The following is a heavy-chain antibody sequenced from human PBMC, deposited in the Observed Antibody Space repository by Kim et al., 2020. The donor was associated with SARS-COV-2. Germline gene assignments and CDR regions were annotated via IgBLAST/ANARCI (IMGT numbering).Heavy chain of an antibody. V-gene: IGHV4-4*09. CDR3: ATYSSSYFPYYFDY. J-gene: IGHJ4*02. D-gene: IGHD6-13*01. Sequence: NPALKSRVTISVDTSENQFSLKLSSVTAADTAVYYCATYSSSYFPYYFDYWGQGTLVTVSS.